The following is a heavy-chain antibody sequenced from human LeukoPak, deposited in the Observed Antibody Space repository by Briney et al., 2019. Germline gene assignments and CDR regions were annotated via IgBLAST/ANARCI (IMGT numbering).Heavy chain of an antibody. CDR3: ARGTHDTQNKPVGATDFDY. Sequence: SETLSLTCAVYGGXFSGYYCSWIRQPPGKGLEWMGEINHSGSTNYNPSLKSRVTISVDTSKNQFSLKLSSVTAAATAVYYCARGTHDTQNKPVGATDFDYWGQGTLVTVSS. D-gene: IGHD1-26*01. J-gene: IGHJ4*02. V-gene: IGHV4-34*01. CDR1: GGXFSGYY. CDR2: INHSGST.